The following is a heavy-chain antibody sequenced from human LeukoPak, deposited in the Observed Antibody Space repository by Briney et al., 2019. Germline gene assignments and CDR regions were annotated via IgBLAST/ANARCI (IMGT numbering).Heavy chain of an antibody. Sequence: GGSLRLSCAASGFTFSSYAMSWVRQAPGKGLGWVANIKQDGSEKYYVDSVKGRFTISRDNAKNSLYLQMNSLRAEDTAVYYCARVTVTYYYDSSGYYRGDYFDYWGQGTLVTVSS. CDR2: IKQDGSEK. J-gene: IGHJ4*02. CDR3: ARVTVTYYYDSSGYYRGDYFDY. D-gene: IGHD3-22*01. V-gene: IGHV3-7*01. CDR1: GFTFSSYA.